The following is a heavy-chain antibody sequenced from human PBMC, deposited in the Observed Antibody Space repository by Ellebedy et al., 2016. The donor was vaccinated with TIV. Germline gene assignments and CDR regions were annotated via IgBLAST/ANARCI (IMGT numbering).Heavy chain of an antibody. J-gene: IGHJ5*02. CDR2: IYPYNGGT. CDR1: GYTFTGYY. Sequence: ASVKVSCKASGYTFTGYYMHWVRQAPGQGLEWMGWIYPYNGGTNYAQKFQGRVTMTRDTSISTAYMELSRLRSDDTAVYYCARDPCSSTSCPWSDPWGQGTLVTVSS. D-gene: IGHD2-2*01. CDR3: ARDPCSSTSCPWSDP. V-gene: IGHV1-2*02.